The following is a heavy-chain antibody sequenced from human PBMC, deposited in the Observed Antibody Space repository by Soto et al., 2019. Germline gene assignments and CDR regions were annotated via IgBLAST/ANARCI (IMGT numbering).Heavy chain of an antibody. Sequence: LRLSCAASGFTFSRFAIHWVRQAPGGGLEWVAVISRDGSNKYYGDSVKGRFTVSRDNANNTVYLSMSSLRPDDTAVFYCARSRNGAVPDSINFLGQGTLVTVSS. J-gene: IGHJ4*02. CDR2: ISRDGSNK. CDR3: ARSRNGAVPDSINF. D-gene: IGHD2-8*01. V-gene: IGHV3-30-3*01. CDR1: GFTFSRFA.